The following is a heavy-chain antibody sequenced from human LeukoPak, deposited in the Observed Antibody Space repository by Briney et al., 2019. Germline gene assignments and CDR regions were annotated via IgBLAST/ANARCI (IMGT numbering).Heavy chain of an antibody. Sequence: SETLSLTCAVYGGSFSGYYWSWVRQPPGKGLEWIGEINHSGSTNYNPSLKSRVTISVDTSKNQFSLKLSSVTAADTAVYYCARLFEGTFDIWGQGTMVTVSS. CDR2: INHSGST. J-gene: IGHJ3*02. CDR1: GGSFSGYY. D-gene: IGHD3-10*01. CDR3: ARLFEGTFDI. V-gene: IGHV4-34*01.